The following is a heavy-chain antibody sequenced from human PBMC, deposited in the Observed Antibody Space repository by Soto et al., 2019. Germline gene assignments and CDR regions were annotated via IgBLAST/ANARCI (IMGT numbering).Heavy chain of an antibody. CDR2: IYYSGST. Sequence: SETLSLTCTVSGGSISSYYWSWIRQPPGKGLEWIGYIYYSGSTNYNPSLKSRVTISVDTSKNQFSLKLSSVTAADTAVYYCARANYDFWSGYPPAYYMDVWGKGTTVTVSS. CDR3: ARANYDFWSGYPPAYYMDV. CDR1: GGSISSYY. D-gene: IGHD3-3*01. J-gene: IGHJ6*03. V-gene: IGHV4-59*01.